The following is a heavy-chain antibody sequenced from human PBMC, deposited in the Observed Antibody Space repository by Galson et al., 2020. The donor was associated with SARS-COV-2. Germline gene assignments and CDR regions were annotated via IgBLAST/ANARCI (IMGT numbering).Heavy chain of an antibody. J-gene: IGHJ3*01. CDR2: ISHSGGT. V-gene: IGHV4-30-2*01. D-gene: IGHD4-17*01. CDR3: ARLHYGEYAPEAFDV. CDR1: GTSISGGSYS. Sequence: SETLSLTCAVSGTSISGGSYSWNWIRQPPGKGLEWIGYISHSGGTYYNPSLKSRVTISGDRSKNQFSLRLSSVTAADAAVYFCARLHYGEYAPEAFDVWGRGTRVTVAS.